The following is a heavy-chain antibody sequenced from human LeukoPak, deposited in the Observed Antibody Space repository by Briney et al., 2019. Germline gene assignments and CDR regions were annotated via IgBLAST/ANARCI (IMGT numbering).Heavy chain of an antibody. CDR3: ARGGYGDYGMDV. Sequence: GGSLRLSCAPSGFTFSIYTLNWVRQAPGKGLEWVSCISSSSRYIYYTDSVKGRFTISRDNGKNSLYLQMNSLRAEDTAVYYCARGGYGDYGMDVWGQGTTVTVSS. V-gene: IGHV3-21*01. J-gene: IGHJ6*02. CDR1: GFTFSIYT. CDR2: ISSSSRYI. D-gene: IGHD3-10*01.